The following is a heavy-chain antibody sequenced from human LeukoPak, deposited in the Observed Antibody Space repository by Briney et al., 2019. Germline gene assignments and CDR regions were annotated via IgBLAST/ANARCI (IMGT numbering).Heavy chain of an antibody. CDR3: ARAEEYFDISSPLDY. CDR2: IYYSGST. Sequence: PSETLSLTCTVSGGSISSYYWNWIRQPPGKGLEWIGYIYYSGSTNYNPSLKSRVTISVDTSKNQFSLKLSSVTAADTAVYYCARAEEYFDISSPLDYWGQGTLVTVSS. V-gene: IGHV4-59*01. CDR1: GGSISSYY. D-gene: IGHD3-9*01. J-gene: IGHJ4*02.